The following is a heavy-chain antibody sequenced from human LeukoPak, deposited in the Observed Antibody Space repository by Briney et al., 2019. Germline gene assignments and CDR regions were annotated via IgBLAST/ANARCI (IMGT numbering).Heavy chain of an antibody. J-gene: IGHJ3*02. Sequence: GGSLRLSCAASGFTFDDYAMHWVRQAPGKGLVWVSRINSDGSSTSYADSVKGRFTISRDNAKNTLYLQMNSLRAEDTAVYYCARDRGYCSGGSCYGAFDIWGQGTMVTVSS. CDR3: ARDRGYCSGGSCYGAFDI. V-gene: IGHV3-74*01. CDR1: GFTFDDYA. CDR2: INSDGSST. D-gene: IGHD2-15*01.